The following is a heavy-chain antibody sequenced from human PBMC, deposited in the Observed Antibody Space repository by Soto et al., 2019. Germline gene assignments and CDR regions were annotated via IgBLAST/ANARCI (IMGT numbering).Heavy chain of an antibody. CDR3: ARKPYSSGWYHY. D-gene: IGHD6-19*01. V-gene: IGHV1-18*01. Sequence: GASVKVSCKASGYTFTSYGFSWVRQAPGQGLEWVAWIGANNGGTNSAEKLQGRVTLTTDTSTSTAYMELRSLRSDDTAVYYCARKPYSSGWYHYWGQGTLVTV. CDR1: GYTFTSYG. CDR2: IGANNGGT. J-gene: IGHJ4*02.